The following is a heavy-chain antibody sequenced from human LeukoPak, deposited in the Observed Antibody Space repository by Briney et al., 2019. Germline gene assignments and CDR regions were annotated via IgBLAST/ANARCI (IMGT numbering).Heavy chain of an antibody. CDR1: GFTFSNSA. V-gene: IGHV3-23*01. J-gene: IGHJ5*02. Sequence: GGSLRLSCAASGFTFSNSAMNWVRQPPGKGLEWVSTINSGGDSTYYADSVKGRFTISRDNSENTLSLQMNSLSPEDTAIYYCAKDRWVPDSWGQGTLVTVSS. D-gene: IGHD1-14*01. CDR3: AKDRWVPDS. CDR2: INSGGDST.